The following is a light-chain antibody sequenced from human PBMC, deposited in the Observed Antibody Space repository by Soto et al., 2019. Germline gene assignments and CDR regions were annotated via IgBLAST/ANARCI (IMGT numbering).Light chain of an antibody. Sequence: EIVLTQSPGTLSLSAGERATLSCRASQSVSSSNLAWYQQTPGHAPRLLIFDASRRTTGAPDRCSGSGSGADFTLTISRLEPDDFAVYYCQQYGSSPPVTFGGGTKVEIK. CDR1: QSVSSSN. J-gene: IGKJ4*01. V-gene: IGKV3-20*01. CDR3: QQYGSSPPVT. CDR2: DAS.